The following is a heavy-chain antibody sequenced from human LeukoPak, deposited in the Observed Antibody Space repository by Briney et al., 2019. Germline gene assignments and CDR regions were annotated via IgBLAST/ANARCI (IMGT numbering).Heavy chain of an antibody. V-gene: IGHV4-59*01. D-gene: IGHD6-25*01. CDR2: IYYSGRT. J-gene: IGHJ3*02. CDR1: GGSISSYY. Sequence: SETLSLTCTVSGGSISSYYWSWIRQPPGKGLEWIGYIYYSGRTNYNPSLKSRVTISVDTSKNQFSLKLSSVTAADTAVYYCARVGRTRWTAATNAFDIWGQGTMVTVSS. CDR3: ARVGRTRWTAATNAFDI.